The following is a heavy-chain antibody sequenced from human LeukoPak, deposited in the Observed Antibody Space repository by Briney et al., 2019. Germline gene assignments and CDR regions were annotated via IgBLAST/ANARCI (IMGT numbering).Heavy chain of an antibody. CDR2: INHSGST. J-gene: IGHJ6*03. CDR3: ARRLRYYGSGSYYYYYYYMDV. D-gene: IGHD3-10*01. CDR1: GGSFSGYY. V-gene: IGHV4-34*01. Sequence: SETLSLTCAVYGGSFSGYYWSWIRQPPGKGLEWIGEINHSGSTNYNPSLKSRVTISVDTSKNQFSLKLSSVTAADTAVYYCARRLRYYGSGSYYYYYYYMDVWGKGTTVTISS.